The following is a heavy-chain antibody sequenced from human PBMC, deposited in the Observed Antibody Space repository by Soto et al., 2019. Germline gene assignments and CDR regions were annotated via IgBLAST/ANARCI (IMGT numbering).Heavy chain of an antibody. CDR2: ISYDGSNK. J-gene: IGHJ4*02. CDR1: GFTFSSYA. Sequence: QVQLVESGGGVVQPGRSLRLSCAASGFTFSSYAMHWVRQAPGKGLEWVAVISYDGSNKYYADSVKGRFTISRDNSKNTLYLQMNSLRAEDTAVYYCAREFAVAGTFEYWGQGTLVTVSS. V-gene: IGHV3-30-3*01. D-gene: IGHD6-19*01. CDR3: AREFAVAGTFEY.